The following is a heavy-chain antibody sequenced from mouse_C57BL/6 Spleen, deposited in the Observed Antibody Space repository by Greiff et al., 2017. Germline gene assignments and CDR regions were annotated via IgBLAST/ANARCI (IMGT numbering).Heavy chain of an antibody. D-gene: IGHD2-4*01. J-gene: IGHJ4*01. CDR3: ARGGIYYDYLYAMDY. CDR2: IDPSDSYT. Sequence: QVHVKQPGAELVMPGASVKLSCKASGYTFTSYWMHWVKQRPGQGLEWIGEIDPSDSYTNYNQKFKGKSTLTVDKSSSTAYMQLSSLTSEDSAVYYCARGGIYYDYLYAMDYWGQGTSVTVSS. V-gene: IGHV1-69*01. CDR1: GYTFTSYW.